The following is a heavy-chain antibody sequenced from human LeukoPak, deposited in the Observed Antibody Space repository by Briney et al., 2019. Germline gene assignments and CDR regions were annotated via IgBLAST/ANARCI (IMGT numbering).Heavy chain of an antibody. CDR2: ISSSGSTI. Sequence: GGSLRLSCAASGFTFSSYEMNWVRQAPGKGLEWVSYISSSGSTIYYADSVKGRFTISRDNAKNTLYLHMNSLRAEDTAVYYCAKPAKTDAFDIWGQGTMVTVSS. V-gene: IGHV3-48*03. CDR1: GFTFSSYE. J-gene: IGHJ3*02. CDR3: AKPAKTDAFDI. D-gene: IGHD4/OR15-4a*01.